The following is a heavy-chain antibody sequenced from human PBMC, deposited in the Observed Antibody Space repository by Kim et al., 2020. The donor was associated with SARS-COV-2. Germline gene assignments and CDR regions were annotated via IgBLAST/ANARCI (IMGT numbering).Heavy chain of an antibody. V-gene: IGHV1-3*01. CDR3: ARAAPDYGEYGVHYYYYGMDV. D-gene: IGHD4-17*01. CDR1: GYTFTSYA. CDR2: INAGNGNT. Sequence: ASVKVSCKASGYTFTSYAMHWVRQAPGQRLEWMGWINAGNGNTKYSQKFQGRVTITRDTSASTAYMELSSLRSEDTAVYYCARAAPDYGEYGVHYYYYGMDVWGQGTTVTVSS. J-gene: IGHJ6*02.